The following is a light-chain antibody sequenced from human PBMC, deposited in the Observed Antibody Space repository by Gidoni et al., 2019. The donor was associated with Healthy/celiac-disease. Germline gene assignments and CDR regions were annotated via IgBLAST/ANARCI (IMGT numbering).Light chain of an antibody. CDR2: DAS. CDR3: QQYDNLPLT. CDR1: QDISNY. V-gene: IGKV1-33*01. Sequence: DIQMTQSPSSLSASVGDRDTITCQASQDISNYLNWYQQKPGKAPKLLIYDASNLETGVPSRFSGSGSGADFTITISRLQPEDIATYYWQQYDNLPLTFXGXTKVEIK. J-gene: IGKJ4*01.